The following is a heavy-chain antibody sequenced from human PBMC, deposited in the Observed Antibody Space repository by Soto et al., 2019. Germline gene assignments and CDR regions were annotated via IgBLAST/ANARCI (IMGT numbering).Heavy chain of an antibody. CDR2: INPNSRTT. J-gene: IGHJ4*02. CDR1: VYPFTSFY. CDR3: ARFSSYSANDASDH. V-gene: IGHV1-2*02. Sequence: XSVKVSCKASVYPFTSFYLLWVRQAPGQGLEWLGWINPNSRTTKYAEQFQGRLTLTRDTSLKTAYLELSGLTSDDTAVYYCARFSSYSANDASDHWGQGTLVTVSS. D-gene: IGHD5-12*01.